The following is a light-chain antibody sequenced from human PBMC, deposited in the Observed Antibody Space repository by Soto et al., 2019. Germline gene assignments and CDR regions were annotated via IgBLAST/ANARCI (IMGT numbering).Light chain of an antibody. V-gene: IGLV1-47*01. CDR3: AACDDTLSGDWV. CDR1: ISNVGSNY. J-gene: IGLJ3*02. CDR2: RDN. Sequence: QSVLSQPPSASGTPGQRVTISCSGSISNVGSNYVYWYQQLPGTAPKLLIYRDNQRPSGVPDRCSAFKSGTSAYLAISGLRSEDEAVYYCAACDDTLSGDWVFGGGTKVTVL.